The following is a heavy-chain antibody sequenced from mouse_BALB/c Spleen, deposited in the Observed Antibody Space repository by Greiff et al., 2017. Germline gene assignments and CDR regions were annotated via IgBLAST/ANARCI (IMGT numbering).Heavy chain of an antibody. J-gene: IGHJ3*01. CDR3: TRNAYYGGPWFAY. V-gene: IGHV1S81*02. D-gene: IGHD2-10*01. CDR2: INPSNGGT. CDR1: GYTFTSYY. Sequence: LQESGAELVKPGASVKLSCKASGYTFTSYYMYWVKQRPGQGLEWIGEINPSNGGTNFNEKFKSKATLTVDKSSSTAYMQLSSLTSEDSAVYYCTRNAYYGGPWFAYWGQGTLVTVSA.